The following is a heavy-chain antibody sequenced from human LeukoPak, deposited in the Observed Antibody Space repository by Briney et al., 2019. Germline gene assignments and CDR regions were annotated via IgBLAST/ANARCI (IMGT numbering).Heavy chain of an antibody. D-gene: IGHD1-1*01. CDR3: ARRGTDASFSFFDV. CDR2: ISGDTTYI. J-gene: IGHJ3*01. Sequence: GGSLRLSCVASGFTFSSYSMHWVRQIPGERPEWVSSISGDTTYIYYADSLKGRFTISRDDTNTSLFLQMNSLRAEDTATYFCARRGTDASFSFFDVWGQGTVVTVSS. CDR1: GFTFSSYS. V-gene: IGHV3-21*01.